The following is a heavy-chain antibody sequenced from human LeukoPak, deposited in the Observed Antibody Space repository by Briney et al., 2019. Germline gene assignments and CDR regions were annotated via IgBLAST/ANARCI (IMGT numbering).Heavy chain of an antibody. CDR1: GVSISSYY. Sequence: AETLSLTCTVSGVSISSYYWSWIRQPAGKGLEWVGRIYTSGSTNYNPSLKSRVTMSVDTSKNQFSLKLSSVTAADTAVYYCARDSSLGGSNYYYSGMDVWGQGTTVTVSS. V-gene: IGHV4-4*07. J-gene: IGHJ6*02. D-gene: IGHD1-26*01. CDR3: ARDSSLGGSNYYYSGMDV. CDR2: IYTSGST.